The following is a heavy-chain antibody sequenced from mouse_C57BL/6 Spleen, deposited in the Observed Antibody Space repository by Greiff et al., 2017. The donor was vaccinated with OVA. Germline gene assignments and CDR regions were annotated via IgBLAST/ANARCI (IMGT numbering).Heavy chain of an antibody. J-gene: IGHJ4*01. V-gene: IGHV1-52*01. D-gene: IGHD2-1*01. Sequence: QVQLQQPGAELVRPGSSVKLSCKASGYTFTSYWMHWVKQRPIQGLEWIGNIDPSDSETHYNQKFKDKATLTVDKSSSTAYMQLSSLTSEDSAVYYCAGSCNYPVYAMDYWGQGTSVTVSS. CDR3: AGSCNYPVYAMDY. CDR2: IDPSDSET. CDR1: GYTFTSYW.